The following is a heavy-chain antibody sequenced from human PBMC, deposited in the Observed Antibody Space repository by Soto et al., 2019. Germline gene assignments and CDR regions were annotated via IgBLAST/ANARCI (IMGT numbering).Heavy chain of an antibody. Sequence: PGGSLRLSCAASGFTVSSNYMSWVRQAPGKGLEWVSVICSGGSTYYADSVKGRFTISRDNAKNTLYLQMNSLRAEDTAVYYCWGDYDILTGSEWFDPWGQGTLVTVSS. CDR1: GFTVSSNY. V-gene: IGHV3-53*01. CDR2: ICSGGST. J-gene: IGHJ5*02. CDR3: WGDYDILTGSEWFDP. D-gene: IGHD3-9*01.